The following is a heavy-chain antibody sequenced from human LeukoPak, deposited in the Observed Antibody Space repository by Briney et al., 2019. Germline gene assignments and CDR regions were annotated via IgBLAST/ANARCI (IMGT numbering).Heavy chain of an antibody. CDR2: IYYSGST. Sequence: PSETLSLTCTVSGGSISYYYWSWIRQPPGKGLEWIGYIYYSGSTNYNPSLKGRVTISVDTSKNQFSLKLSSVTAADTAVYYCARHPDSSVTHRGAFDIWGQGTMVTVSS. J-gene: IGHJ3*02. CDR3: ARHPDSSVTHRGAFDI. CDR1: GGSISYYY. V-gene: IGHV4-59*08. D-gene: IGHD6-19*01.